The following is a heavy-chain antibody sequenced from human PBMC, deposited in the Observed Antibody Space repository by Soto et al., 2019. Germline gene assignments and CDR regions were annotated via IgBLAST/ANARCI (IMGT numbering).Heavy chain of an antibody. D-gene: IGHD5-18*01. V-gene: IGHV3-11*01. CDR3: ARELVDTLTYYYGMGV. Sequence: PGGSLRLSCAASGFTFSDYYMSWIRQAPGKGLEWVSYISFGGSTIDYADSVKGRFTISRDNAKNSLYLQMNSLRAEDTAVYFCARELVDTLTYYYGMGVWGQGTTVTVSS. CDR2: ISFGGSTI. CDR1: GFTFSDYY. J-gene: IGHJ6*02.